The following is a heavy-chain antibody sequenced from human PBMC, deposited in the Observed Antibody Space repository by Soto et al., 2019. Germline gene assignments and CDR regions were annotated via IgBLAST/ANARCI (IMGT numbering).Heavy chain of an antibody. Sequence: ESGGGVVQPGRSLRLSCAASGFTFSSYGMHWVRQAPGKGLEWVAVISYDGSNKYYADSVKGRFTISRDNSKNTLYLQMNSLRAEDSAVFYCAKEFGNSYGSGFDYWGQGTLVTVSS. J-gene: IGHJ4*02. V-gene: IGHV3-30*18. D-gene: IGHD5-18*01. CDR3: AKEFGNSYGSGFDY. CDR2: ISYDGSNK. CDR1: GFTFSSYG.